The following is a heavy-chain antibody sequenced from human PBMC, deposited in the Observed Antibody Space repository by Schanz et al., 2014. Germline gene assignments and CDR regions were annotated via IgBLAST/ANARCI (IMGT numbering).Heavy chain of an antibody. CDR1: RYPFTAYY. CDR3: ARENKEYYSILNECFHCGLDL. J-gene: IGHJ6*02. D-gene: IGHD3-3*02. CDR2: INPNSGGT. V-gene: IGHV1-2*06. Sequence: QVHLVQSGSEVKKPGASVKVSCKASRYPFTAYYMYWVRQAPGQGLEWMGRINPNSGGTNYAQKFQGRVVMARDTSIRAAYMELRRLRSDDPAVYYCARENKEYYSILNECFHCGLDLWGQGTTVTVSS.